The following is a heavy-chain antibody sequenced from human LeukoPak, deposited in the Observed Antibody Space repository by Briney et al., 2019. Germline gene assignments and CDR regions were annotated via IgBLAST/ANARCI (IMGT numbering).Heavy chain of an antibody. CDR2: IYTTGST. J-gene: IGHJ4*02. CDR3: ARGQSAMAPFDY. D-gene: IGHD5-18*01. CDR1: GFTVSSNY. V-gene: IGHV3-66*01. Sequence: GGSLRLSCAASGFTVSSNYMTWVRQAPGKGLEWVSIIYTTGSTYYADSVKGRFTLSRDNSKNTLFLQMNSLSAADTAVYYCARGQSAMAPFDYWGQGTLVTVSS.